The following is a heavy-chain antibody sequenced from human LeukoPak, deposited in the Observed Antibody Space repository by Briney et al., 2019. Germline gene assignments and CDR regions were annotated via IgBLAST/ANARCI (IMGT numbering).Heavy chain of an antibody. J-gene: IGHJ4*02. CDR1: GFTLSSYA. Sequence: GGSLRLSCAASGFTLSSYAMSWVRQAPGKGLEWVAVISGSGGNTYCADSVKGRFTISRDNSKNTLYLQMSSLRAEDTAVYYCAKDLHYAGTFDYWGQGTLVTVSS. CDR3: AKDLHYAGTFDY. D-gene: IGHD4-17*01. V-gene: IGHV3-23*01. CDR2: ISGSGGNT.